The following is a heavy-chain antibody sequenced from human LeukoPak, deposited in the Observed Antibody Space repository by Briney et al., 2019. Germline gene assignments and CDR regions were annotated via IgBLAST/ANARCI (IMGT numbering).Heavy chain of an antibody. D-gene: IGHD2-21*02. CDR3: ANRTCKGGDCYSIWFDP. CDR2: IYYSGST. Sequence: SETLSLTCTVSGGSISSSSYYWGWIRQPPGKGLEWIGSIYYSGSTYYNPSLKSRVTISVDTSKNQFSLKLSSVTAADTAVYYCANRTCKGGDCYSIWFDPWGQGTLVTVSS. J-gene: IGHJ5*02. V-gene: IGHV4-39*01. CDR1: GGSISSSSYY.